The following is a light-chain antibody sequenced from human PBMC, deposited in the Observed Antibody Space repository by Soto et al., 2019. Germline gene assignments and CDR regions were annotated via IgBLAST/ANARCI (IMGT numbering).Light chain of an antibody. CDR3: QQYENLPRFI. CDR2: YAS. Sequence: DIQMTQSPSSLSASVGDRVTITCLASHDIGNYLNWYQQKPGKAPKLLIYYASNLETGVSSRFSGSGSGTDFNFTISSLQPEDIATYFCQQYENLPRFIFCPGTKVDIK. J-gene: IGKJ3*01. CDR1: HDIGNY. V-gene: IGKV1-33*01.